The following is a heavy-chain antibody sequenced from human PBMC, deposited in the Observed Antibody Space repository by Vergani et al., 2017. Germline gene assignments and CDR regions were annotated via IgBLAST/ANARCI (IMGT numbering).Heavy chain of an antibody. V-gene: IGHV3-30*02. Sequence: VQLLESGGGLVQPGGSLRLSCAASGFTFSSYGMHWVRQAPGKGLEWVAFIRYDGSNKYYADSVKGRFTISRDNSKNTLYLQMNSLRAEDTAVYYCAKDVLFTFDYWGQGTLVTVSS. J-gene: IGHJ4*02. CDR2: IRYDGSNK. CDR1: GFTFSSYG. CDR3: AKDVLFTFDY. D-gene: IGHD2-21*01.